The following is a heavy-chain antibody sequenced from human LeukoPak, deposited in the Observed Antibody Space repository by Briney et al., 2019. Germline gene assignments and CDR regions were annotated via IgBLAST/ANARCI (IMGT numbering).Heavy chain of an antibody. CDR2: IYPGDSDT. Sequence: GESLKISGKGSGYSFTSYWIGWVRQMPGKGLEWMGIIYPGDSDTRYSPSFQGQVPCSADKSISTAYLQWSSRKASDTAMYYCARPTQQWLGPNDAFDIWGQGTMVTVSS. D-gene: IGHD6-19*01. J-gene: IGHJ3*02. V-gene: IGHV5-51*01. CDR1: GYSFTSYW. CDR3: ARPTQQWLGPNDAFDI.